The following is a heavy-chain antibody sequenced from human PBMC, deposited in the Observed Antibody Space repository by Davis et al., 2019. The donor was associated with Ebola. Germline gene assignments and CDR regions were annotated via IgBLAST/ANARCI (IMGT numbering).Heavy chain of an antibody. V-gene: IGHV1-3*01. CDR3: ARELVSEKYSYGYYYYYGMDV. Sequence: AASVKVSCKASGYIFTSYAIHWVRQAPGQRLEWMGWINAGNGDTKYSQKFQGRVTITRDTSASTAYMELSSLRSEDTAVYYCARELVSEKYSYGYYYYYGMDVWGQGTTVTVSS. CDR2: INAGNGDT. D-gene: IGHD5-18*01. J-gene: IGHJ6*02. CDR1: GYIFTSYA.